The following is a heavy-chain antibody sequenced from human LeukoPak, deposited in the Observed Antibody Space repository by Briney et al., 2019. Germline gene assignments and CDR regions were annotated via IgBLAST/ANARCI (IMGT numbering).Heavy chain of an antibody. CDR1: GFTFTKYW. CDR3: AKQYYCSGGSCYFGVRAFDI. Sequence: PGGSLRLSCAPSGFTFTKYWMTWVRQAPGKGLEWVGNIKQDGSDKNYMDSVKGRFTTSRDNSKNTLYLQMNSLRAEDTAVYYCAKQYYCSGGSCYFGVRAFDIWGQGTMVTVSS. D-gene: IGHD2-15*01. CDR2: IKQDGSDK. J-gene: IGHJ3*02. V-gene: IGHV3-7*03.